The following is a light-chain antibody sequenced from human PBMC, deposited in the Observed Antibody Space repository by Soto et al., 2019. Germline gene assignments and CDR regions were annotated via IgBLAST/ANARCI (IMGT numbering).Light chain of an antibody. CDR1: QSVLSSSNNKNY. CDR3: QQYHSTPYT. V-gene: IGKV4-1*01. J-gene: IGKJ2*01. CDR2: WAS. Sequence: DFVMTQSPDSLAVSLGARATINCRSSQSVLSSSNNKNYFAWYQQKPGQPPRLLIYWASTRESGVPDRFTGSGSGTDFTLTISSLQAEDVAVYYCQQYHSTPYTFGQGTRLEIK.